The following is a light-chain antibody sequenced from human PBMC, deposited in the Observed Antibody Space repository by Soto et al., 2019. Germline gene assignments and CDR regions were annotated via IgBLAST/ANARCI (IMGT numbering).Light chain of an antibody. CDR2: RTS. CDR3: QQYNNWWT. J-gene: IGKJ1*01. V-gene: IGKV3-15*01. Sequence: EIVMTQSPATLSVSPGDRATLSCRASQSISIILAWYQQKPGQAPRLLMFRTSSRATGFPARFSGSGAGTEFTLTISILEPEYVAEYYCQQYNNWWTFGQGTKVDIK. CDR1: QSISII.